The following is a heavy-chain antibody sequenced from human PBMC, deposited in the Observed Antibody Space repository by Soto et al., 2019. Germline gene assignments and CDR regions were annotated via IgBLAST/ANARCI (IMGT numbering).Heavy chain of an antibody. Sequence: EVQLVESGGGLVQPGRSLRLSCAASGFTFDDYAMHWVRQAPGKGLEWVSGISWNSGSIGYADSVKGRFTISRDNAKNSLYLQMNSLRAEDTALYYCAKDSGDQPLWANWFDPWGQGTLVTVSS. V-gene: IGHV3-9*01. CDR1: GFTFDDYA. CDR3: AKDSGDQPLWANWFDP. J-gene: IGHJ5*02. D-gene: IGHD2-2*01. CDR2: ISWNSGSI.